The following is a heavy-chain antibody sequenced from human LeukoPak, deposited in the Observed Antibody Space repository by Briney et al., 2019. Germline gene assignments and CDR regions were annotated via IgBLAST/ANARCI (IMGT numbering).Heavy chain of an antibody. V-gene: IGHV1-2*02. Sequence: ASVKVSCKASGYTFTGYYMHWVRQAPGQGLEWMGWINPNSGGTNYAQKFQGRVTMTRDTSISTAYMELSRLRSNDTAVYYCATGLVVPAGRAFDIWGQGTMVTVSS. J-gene: IGHJ3*02. CDR2: INPNSGGT. CDR3: ATGLVVPAGRAFDI. CDR1: GYTFTGYY. D-gene: IGHD2-2*01.